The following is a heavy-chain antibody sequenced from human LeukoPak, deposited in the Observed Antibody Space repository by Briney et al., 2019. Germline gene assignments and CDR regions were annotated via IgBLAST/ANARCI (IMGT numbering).Heavy chain of an antibody. Sequence: PGGSLRLSCAASGFTFSSYSMNWVRQAPGKGLEWVSSISSSSSYIYYADSVKGRFTISRDNAKNSLYLQMNSLRAEDTAVYYCARDRGVKGYYYDSSGSLLDYWGQGTLVTVSS. CDR3: ARDRGVKGYYYDSSGSLLDY. CDR1: GFTFSSYS. CDR2: ISSSSSYI. D-gene: IGHD3-22*01. J-gene: IGHJ4*02. V-gene: IGHV3-21*01.